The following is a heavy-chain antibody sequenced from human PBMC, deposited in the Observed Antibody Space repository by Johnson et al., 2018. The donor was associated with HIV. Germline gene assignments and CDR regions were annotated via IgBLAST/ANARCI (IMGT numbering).Heavy chain of an antibody. Sequence: QMLLVESGGGLVKPGGSLRLSCAASGFTFSDYYMSWIRQAPGKGLEWVSYISSSGSTIYYADSVKGRFTISRDNAKNSLYLQLNSLRAEDTAVYYCASRSTMMTDAFDIWGQGTMVTVSS. CDR1: GFTFSDYY. D-gene: IGHD2-2*01. J-gene: IGHJ3*02. CDR3: ASRSTMMTDAFDI. CDR2: ISSSGSTI. V-gene: IGHV3-11*01.